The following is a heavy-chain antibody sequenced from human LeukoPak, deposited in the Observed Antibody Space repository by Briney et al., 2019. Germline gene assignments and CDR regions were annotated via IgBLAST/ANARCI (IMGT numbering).Heavy chain of an antibody. V-gene: IGHV3-21*01. CDR2: VSYRSGSGT. J-gene: IGHJ4*02. CDR1: GFTFSSFA. Sequence: GGPLRLSCAASGFTFSSFAMTWVRQAPGKGLEWVSVVSYRSGSGTFYADSVKGRFTISRDNAKNSLYLQMNSLRAEDTAVYYCARDTPEAVATIWGYYFDYWGQGTLVTVSS. CDR3: ARDTPEAVATIWGYYFDY. D-gene: IGHD5-12*01.